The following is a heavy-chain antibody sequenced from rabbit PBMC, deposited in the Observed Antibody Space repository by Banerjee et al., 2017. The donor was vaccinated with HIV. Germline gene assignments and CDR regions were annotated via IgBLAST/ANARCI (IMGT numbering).Heavy chain of an antibody. Sequence: QLKESGGGLVQPGGSLKLSCKASGFDFSSYYMSWVRQAPGKGLEWIGYIDPVFGSTYYASWVNGRFTISSHNAQNTLYLQLNSLTAADTATYFCARAHYYTYGYAGYAFDPWGPGTLVTVS. J-gene: IGHJ2*01. V-gene: IGHV1S7*01. CDR2: IDPVFGST. CDR3: ARAHYYTYGYAGYAFDP. D-gene: IGHD6-1*01. CDR1: GFDFSSYY.